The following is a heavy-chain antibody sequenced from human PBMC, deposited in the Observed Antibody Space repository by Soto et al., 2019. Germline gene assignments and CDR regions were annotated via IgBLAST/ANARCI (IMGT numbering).Heavy chain of an antibody. Sequence: QVQLQESGPGLEKPSQTLSLTYTVSGGSINSGGYYWSWIRQHPGTGLEWIGNIYYSGSTYYNPSLKSRVTISLDTSKNQFSLWLRSVTAADTAVYYCAAGDAWGLLLAYWGQGTLVTVSS. J-gene: IGHJ4*02. D-gene: IGHD3-16*01. CDR2: IYYSGST. CDR1: GGSINSGGYY. V-gene: IGHV4-31*03. CDR3: AAGDAWGLLLAY.